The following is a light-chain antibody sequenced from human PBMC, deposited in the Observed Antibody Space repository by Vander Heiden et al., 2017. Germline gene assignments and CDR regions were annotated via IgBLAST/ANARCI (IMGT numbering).Light chain of an antibody. J-gene: IGKJ2*01. Sequence: DIQMTQSPSTLSASVGDRVIITRRASQSISSWLAWYQQKPGKAPKLLIYKASSLEIGVPSRFSGSGSGTKFTLIISSLQTDDFATYYCQQYNSYPYTFGQGTKLEIK. CDR1: QSISSW. CDR3: QQYNSYPYT. CDR2: KAS. V-gene: IGKV1-5*03.